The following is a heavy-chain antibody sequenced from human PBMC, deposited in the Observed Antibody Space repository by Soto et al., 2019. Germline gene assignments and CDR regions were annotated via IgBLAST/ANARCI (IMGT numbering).Heavy chain of an antibody. CDR3: ARHPRIMVPRQHDYYFDT. Sequence: SETLSLTCTVSGGSISSYYWSWIRQPPGKGLEWIGNIDYSGSINYNPSLKSPVTLSIDTSKNQFSLKLMSVTAADTAVYYCARHPRIMVPRQHDYYFDTWGPGNLVTVSS. J-gene: IGHJ4*02. V-gene: IGHV4-59*01. D-gene: IGHD2-8*01. CDR2: IDYSGSI. CDR1: GGSISSYY.